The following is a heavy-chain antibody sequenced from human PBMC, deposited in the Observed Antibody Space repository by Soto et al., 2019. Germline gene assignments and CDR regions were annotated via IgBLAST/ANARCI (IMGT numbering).Heavy chain of an antibody. CDR2: FYSGDSDT. V-gene: IGHV5-51*01. CDR1: GYSFANYC. CDR3: ARGSSGFYDY. J-gene: IGHJ4*02. D-gene: IGHD6-19*01. Sequence: PGESLKISCKGSGYSFANYCTAWVRQMPGKGLEWMGIFYSGDSDTRYSPSFQGQVVISGDKSINTAYPQWTSLKASDTAMYYCARGSSGFYDYWGQGTLVTVSS.